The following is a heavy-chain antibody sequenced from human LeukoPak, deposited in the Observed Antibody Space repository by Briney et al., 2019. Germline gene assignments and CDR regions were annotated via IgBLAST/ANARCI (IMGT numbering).Heavy chain of an antibody. CDR2: IAADDRKT. CDR3: ARVYWNGGRAFDY. CDR1: GYTLSNNG. D-gene: IGHD1-1*01. J-gene: IGHJ4*02. Sequence: ASVKVSCKASGYTLSNNGITWVRQAPGQGLEWMGWIAADDRKTYYAQNLQDRVTMTTDSSTNTAYMDLRSLRSDDTAVYYCARVYWNGGRAFDYWGQGTLVTVSS. V-gene: IGHV1-18*01.